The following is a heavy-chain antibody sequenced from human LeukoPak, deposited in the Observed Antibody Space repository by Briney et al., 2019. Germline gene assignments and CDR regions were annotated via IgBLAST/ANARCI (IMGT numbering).Heavy chain of an antibody. D-gene: IGHD6-13*01. CDR3: ARGRGSSWNDFDY. Sequence: GGSLRLSCAASGFTFSSYAMSWVRQAPGKGLEWVSAISGSGGSTYYADSVKGRFTISRDNSKNTLYLQMNSLRVEDTAVYYCARGRGSSWNDFDYWGQGTLVTVSS. V-gene: IGHV3-23*01. CDR1: GFTFSSYA. J-gene: IGHJ4*02. CDR2: ISGSGGST.